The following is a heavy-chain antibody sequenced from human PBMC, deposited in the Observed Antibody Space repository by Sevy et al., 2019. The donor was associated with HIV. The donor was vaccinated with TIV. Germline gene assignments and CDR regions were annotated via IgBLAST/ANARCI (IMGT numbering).Heavy chain of an antibody. D-gene: IGHD5-12*01. V-gene: IGHV3-30-3*01. Sequence: GGSLRLSCAASGFTFSSYVMHWVRQAPGKGLEWVAVISYDGSNKYYADSVKGRFTISRDNSKNTLYLQMNSLRAEDTAVYYCAARDGYTDFDYWGQGTLVTVSS. CDR2: ISYDGSNK. J-gene: IGHJ4*02. CDR1: GFTFSSYV. CDR3: AARDGYTDFDY.